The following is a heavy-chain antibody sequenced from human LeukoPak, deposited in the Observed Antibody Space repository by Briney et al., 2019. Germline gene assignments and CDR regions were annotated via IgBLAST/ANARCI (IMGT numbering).Heavy chain of an antibody. CDR3: ARHESRAVDS. V-gene: IGHV5-51*01. CDR2: IYPGDSDT. CDR1: GYSFTRNW. Sequence: GESLKISCQASGYSFTRNWIGWVRQMPGKGLEWMGAIYPGDSDTRYSPSFQGQVTISADKSISTAYLQWSSLKASDTAIYYCARHESRAVDSWGQGALVTVSS. J-gene: IGHJ4*02.